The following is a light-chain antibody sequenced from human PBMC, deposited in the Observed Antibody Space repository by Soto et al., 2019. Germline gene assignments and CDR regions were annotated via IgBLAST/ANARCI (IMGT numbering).Light chain of an antibody. CDR2: DVS. CDR1: SRDVGGYNY. Sequence: SVLTQPASVSGSPGQSITIFCTGTSRDVGGYNYVSWYQQHPGSAPKLMIYDVSSRPSGVSNRFSGSKSGNTASLTISGLQAEDEADYYCSSYTSSFKLAVFGSGTKVTVL. CDR3: SSYTSSFKLAV. J-gene: IGLJ1*01. V-gene: IGLV2-14*03.